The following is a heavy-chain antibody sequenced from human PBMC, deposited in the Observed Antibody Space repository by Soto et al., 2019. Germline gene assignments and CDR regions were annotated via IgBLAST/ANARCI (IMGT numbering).Heavy chain of an antibody. CDR1: GFSVSNNH. D-gene: IGHD3-16*01. V-gene: IGHV3-53*01. CDR2: IHGGGST. CDR3: AGRLTTAASLDY. Sequence: VQLVESGGGLIQPGGSLRLSCAASGFSVSNNHMTWVRQAAGKGLEWVSLIHGGGSTYYADSVKGRFTISRDNSKNTLSLQMDSLRAEDTAIYYCAGRLTTAASLDYWGQGTLVTVSS. J-gene: IGHJ4*02.